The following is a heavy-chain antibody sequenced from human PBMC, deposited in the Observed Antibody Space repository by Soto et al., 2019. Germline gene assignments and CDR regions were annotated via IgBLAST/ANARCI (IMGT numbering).Heavy chain of an antibody. CDR3: ARDGYYYDSSGYSRYAFDI. V-gene: IGHV4-31*03. CDR2: IYYSGST. D-gene: IGHD3-22*01. J-gene: IGHJ3*02. CDR1: GGSISSGGYY. Sequence: KTSETLSLTCTVSGGSISSGGYYWSWIRQHPGKGLEWIGYIYYSGSTYYNPSLKSRVTISVDTSKNQFSLKLSSVTAADTAVYYCARDGYYYDSSGYSRYAFDIWGQGTMVTVSS.